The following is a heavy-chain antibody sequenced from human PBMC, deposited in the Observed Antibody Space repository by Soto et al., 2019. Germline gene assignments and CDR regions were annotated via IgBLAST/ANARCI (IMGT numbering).Heavy chain of an antibody. CDR1: GFTFSSYA. V-gene: IGHV3-23*01. J-gene: IGHJ4*02. Sequence: GGSLRLSCAAFGFTFSSYAMSWVRQTPGKGLEWVSSISGSGGTSYYADSVKGRFALSRDNSKNTLYLQMNSLRAEDTAVYYCAKGGYYYDTSGPTFEYWGQGTLVTVSS. D-gene: IGHD3-22*01. CDR3: AKGGYYYDTSGPTFEY. CDR2: ISGSGGTS.